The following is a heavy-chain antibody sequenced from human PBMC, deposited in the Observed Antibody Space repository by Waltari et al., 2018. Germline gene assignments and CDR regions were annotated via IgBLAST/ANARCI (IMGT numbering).Heavy chain of an antibody. Sequence: EVQLVQSGAEVKKPGESLKISCKGSGYSFTSYWIGWVRQMPGKGLEWMGIIYPGDSDTRYSPSFQGQVTISADKSISTAYLQWSSLKASDTAMYYCARQGGYCSSTSCSQDFDYWGQGTLVTVSS. J-gene: IGHJ4*02. D-gene: IGHD2-2*03. CDR3: ARQGGYCSSTSCSQDFDY. CDR1: GYSFTSYW. V-gene: IGHV5-51*01. CDR2: IYPGDSDT.